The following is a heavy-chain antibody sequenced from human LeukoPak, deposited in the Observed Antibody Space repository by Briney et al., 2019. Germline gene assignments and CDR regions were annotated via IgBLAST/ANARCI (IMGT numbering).Heavy chain of an antibody. J-gene: IGHJ6*03. CDR2: INAYNGNT. CDR1: GYTFTSYI. Sequence: WASLKVSCKASGYTFTSYIISWVRQAPGQGLEWMGWINAYNGNTDYAQRVQGRVTMTTDTSTSTAYMEVRSLRSDDTAVYYCARDRHIAAAVYYYYMDVWGKGTPVTVSS. CDR3: ARDRHIAAAVYYYYMDV. V-gene: IGHV1-18*01. D-gene: IGHD6-13*01.